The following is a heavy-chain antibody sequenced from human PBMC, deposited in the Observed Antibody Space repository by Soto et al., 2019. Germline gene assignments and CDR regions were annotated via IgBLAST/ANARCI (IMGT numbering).Heavy chain of an antibody. CDR2: ISANNGNT. J-gene: IGHJ4*02. CDR1: GYTFTSYG. Sequence: ASVKVSCKASGYTFTSYGISWVRQAPGQGLEWMGMISANNGNTSYSQNLQDRVTLTTDTSASTAYMELRSLRSDDTAVYYCTRGLPLAADYWGQGTLVTVSS. V-gene: IGHV1-18*01. CDR3: TRGLPLAADY.